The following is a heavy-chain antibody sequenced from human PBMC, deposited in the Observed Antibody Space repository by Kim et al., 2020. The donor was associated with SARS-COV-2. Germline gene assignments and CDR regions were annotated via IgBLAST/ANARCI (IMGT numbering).Heavy chain of an antibody. Sequence: SETLSLTCTVSGGSIDRSNYYWAWFRQPPGRGLEWIASIHYSGAIYSNPSLRSRVAISVDKSKNQFSLSLDSVTAADTAVFFFARPRTEVSGAVDFWGQG. D-gene: IGHD7-27*01. V-gene: IGHV4-39*01. CDR1: GGSIDRSNYY. J-gene: IGHJ4*02. CDR2: IHYSGAI. CDR3: ARPRTEVSGAVDF.